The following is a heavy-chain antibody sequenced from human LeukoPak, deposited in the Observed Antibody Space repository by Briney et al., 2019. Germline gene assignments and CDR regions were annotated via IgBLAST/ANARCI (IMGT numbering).Heavy chain of an antibody. V-gene: IGHV1-2*02. CDR1: GYTFTGYY. CDR2: INPNSGGT. CDR3: ARRIAAAGTSWFDP. D-gene: IGHD6-13*01. J-gene: IGHJ5*02. Sequence: GAPVKVSCKASGYTFTGYYMHWVRQAPGQGLEWMGWINPNSGGTNYAQKFQGRVTMTRDTSISTAYMELSRLRSDDTAVYYCARRIAAAGTSWFDPWGQGTLVTVSS.